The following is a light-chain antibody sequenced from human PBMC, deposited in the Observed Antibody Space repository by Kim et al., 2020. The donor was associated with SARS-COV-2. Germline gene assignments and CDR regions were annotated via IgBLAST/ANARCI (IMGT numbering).Light chain of an antibody. CDR2: EDT. V-gene: IGLV3-1*01. CDR1: KLGDKY. CDR3: QAWDTSTVV. Sequence: SYELTQPPSMSVPPGQTASITCSGDKLGDKYACWYQQKPGQSPVLVIYEDTKRPSGIPERFSGSNSGNTATLTISGTQAMDEADYYCQAWDTSTVVFGGG. J-gene: IGLJ3*02.